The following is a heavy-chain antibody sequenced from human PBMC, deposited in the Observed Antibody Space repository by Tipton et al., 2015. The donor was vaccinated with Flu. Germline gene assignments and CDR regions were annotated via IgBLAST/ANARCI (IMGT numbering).Heavy chain of an antibody. D-gene: IGHD4-17*01. J-gene: IGHJ3*02. Sequence: CAASGFTFSSYEMNWVRQAPGKGLEWVSYISSSGSTIYYADSVKGRFTISRDNAKNSLYLQMNSLRAEDTAVYYCARVSPDYGEIDAFDIWGQGTMVTVSS. CDR1: GFTFSSYE. CDR3: ARVSPDYGEIDAFDI. CDR2: ISSSGSTI. V-gene: IGHV3-48*03.